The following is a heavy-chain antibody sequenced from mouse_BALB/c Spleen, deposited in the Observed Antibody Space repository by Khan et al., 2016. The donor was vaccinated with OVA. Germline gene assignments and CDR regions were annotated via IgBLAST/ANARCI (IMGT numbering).Heavy chain of an antibody. CDR2: ISYDGRN. V-gene: IGHV3-6*02. J-gene: IGHJ4*01. CDR1: GYSITSVYY. CDR3: AREERYYAMDY. Sequence: EVQLQESGPGLVKPSQSLSLTCSVTGYSITSVYYWNWLRQFPGNKLEWMGYISYDGRNKYNPSLKNRVSITRDTSKNQLFLKLNSVTTEDTATYYCAREERYYAMDYRGQGTSVTVTS.